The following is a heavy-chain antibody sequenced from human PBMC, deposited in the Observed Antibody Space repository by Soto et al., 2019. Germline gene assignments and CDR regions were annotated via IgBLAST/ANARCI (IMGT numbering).Heavy chain of an antibody. CDR2: IIPIFGTA. D-gene: IGHD6-19*01. J-gene: IGHJ4*02. CDR3: ARGQWLVRVGSLTGYFDY. Sequence: QVQLVQSGAEVKKPGSSVKVSCKASGGTFSSYAISWVRQAPGQGLEWMGGIIPIFGTANYAQKFQGRVTITADESTSTAYMGLSSLRSEDTAVYYCARGQWLVRVGSLTGYFDYCGQGTLVTVSS. CDR1: GGTFSSYA. V-gene: IGHV1-69*01.